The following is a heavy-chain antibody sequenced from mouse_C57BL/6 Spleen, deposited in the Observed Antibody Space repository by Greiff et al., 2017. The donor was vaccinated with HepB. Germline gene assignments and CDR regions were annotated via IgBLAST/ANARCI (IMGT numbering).Heavy chain of an antibody. CDR1: GYSLTSYG. J-gene: IGHJ3*01. Sequence: QVQLKESGPGLVQPSQSLSNTCTVPGYSLTSYGVHWVRQSPGKGLEWLGVIWSGGSTDYNAAFISRLSIIKDNSKSQVFFKMNSLQADDTDIYYCDRGGGPFAYWGQGTLATVSA. CDR2: IWSGGST. V-gene: IGHV2-2*01. CDR3: DRGGGPFAY. D-gene: IGHD1-1*02.